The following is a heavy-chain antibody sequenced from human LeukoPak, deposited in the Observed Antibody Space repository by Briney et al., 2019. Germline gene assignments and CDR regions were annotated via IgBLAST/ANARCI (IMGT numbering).Heavy chain of an antibody. Sequence: PGGSLRLSCAASGFTFSSYGMHWVRQAPGKGLEWVAVISYDGSNKYYADSVKGRFTISRDNSKNTLYLQMKSLRAEDTAVYYCARGGGTDWFDPWGQGTLVTVSS. CDR2: ISYDGSNK. CDR1: GFTFSSYG. J-gene: IGHJ5*02. D-gene: IGHD4-23*01. V-gene: IGHV3-30*03. CDR3: ARGGGTDWFDP.